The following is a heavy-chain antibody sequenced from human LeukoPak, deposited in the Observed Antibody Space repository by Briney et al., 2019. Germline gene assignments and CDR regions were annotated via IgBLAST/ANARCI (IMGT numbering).Heavy chain of an antibody. V-gene: IGHV4-59*08. CDR3: ARGGAGEDCSSTSCYTPPLTR. CDR2: IYYSGST. D-gene: IGHD2-2*02. J-gene: IGHJ4*02. Sequence: SETLSLTCTVSGGSISSYYWSWIRQPPGKGLEWIGYIYYSGSTNYNPSLKSRVTISVDTSKNQFSLKLSSVTAADTAVYYCARGGAGEDCSSTSCYTPPLTRWGQGTLVTVSS. CDR1: GGSISSYY.